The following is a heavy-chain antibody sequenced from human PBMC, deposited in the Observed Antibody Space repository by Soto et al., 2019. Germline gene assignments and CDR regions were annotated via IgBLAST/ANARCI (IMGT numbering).Heavy chain of an antibody. V-gene: IGHV1-2*04. CDR1: GYTFTGYY. J-gene: IGHJ4*02. CDR2: INPNSGGT. Sequence: ASVKVSCKASGYTFTGYYMHWVRQAPGQGLEWMGWINPNSGGTNYAQKFQGWVTMTRDTSISTAYMELSRLRSDDTAIYYCARGHDILTGWKFEFWGQGTLVTVSS. CDR3: ARGHDILTGWKFEF. D-gene: IGHD3-9*01.